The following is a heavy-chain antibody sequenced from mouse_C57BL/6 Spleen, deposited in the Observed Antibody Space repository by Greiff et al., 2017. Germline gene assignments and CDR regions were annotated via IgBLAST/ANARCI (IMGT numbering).Heavy chain of an antibody. CDR3: ARGGDDGREVYYYAVDY. V-gene: IGHV14-2*01. CDR2: IDPEDGDT. J-gene: IGHJ4*01. D-gene: IGHD1-2*01. Sequence: VQLQQSGAELVKPGASVKLSCTASGFNIKDYYMHWVKQRTEQGLEWIGRIDPEDGDTKYAPKFQGQATITADTSSNTAYLKHSSLTSEDTAVYYCARGGDDGREVYYYAVDYWGQGTSVTVSS. CDR1: GFNIKDYY.